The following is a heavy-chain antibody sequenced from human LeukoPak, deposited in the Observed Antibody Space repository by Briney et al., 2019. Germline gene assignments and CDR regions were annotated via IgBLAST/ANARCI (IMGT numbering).Heavy chain of an antibody. CDR2: IIPIFGTA. CDR3: AREKGYYYDSSGYPRPDAFDI. D-gene: IGHD3-22*01. Sequence: SVKVSCKASGGTFSSYAISWVRQAHGQGLEWMGGIIPIFGTANYAQKFQGRVTITTDESTSTAYMELSSLRSEDTAVYYCAREKGYYYDSSGYPRPDAFDIWGQGTMVTVSS. CDR1: GGTFSSYA. V-gene: IGHV1-69*05. J-gene: IGHJ3*02.